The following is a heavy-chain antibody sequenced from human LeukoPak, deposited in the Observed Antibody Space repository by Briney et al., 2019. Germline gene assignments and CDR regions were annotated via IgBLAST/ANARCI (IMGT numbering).Heavy chain of an antibody. CDR1: GASVNSATYY. J-gene: IGHJ4*02. V-gene: IGHV4-61*01. Sequence: PSETLSLTCTVSGASVNSATYYWTWIRQPPGKGLEWIGYIYYTGSTNYNPSLKSRVAMSVDTSKNQFSLRLTSVTAADTAVYYCARDLVDGTGFDYWGQGTLVTVSS. CDR2: IYYTGST. CDR3: ARDLVDGTGFDY. D-gene: IGHD6-19*01.